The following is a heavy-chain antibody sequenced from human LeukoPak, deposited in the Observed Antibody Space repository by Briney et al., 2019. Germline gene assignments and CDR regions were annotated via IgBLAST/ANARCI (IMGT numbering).Heavy chain of an antibody. CDR3: ARYLTNMDTAMVTRGFDY. Sequence: ASVKVSCKASGYTFTSYYMHWVRQAPGQGLEWMGIINPSGGSTSYAQKFQGRVTMTRDTSTSKDYMELISLRTEDTAVYYCARYLTNMDTAMVTRGFDYWGQGTLVTVSS. D-gene: IGHD5-18*01. J-gene: IGHJ4*02. CDR2: INPSGGST. CDR1: GYTFTSYY. V-gene: IGHV1-46*01.